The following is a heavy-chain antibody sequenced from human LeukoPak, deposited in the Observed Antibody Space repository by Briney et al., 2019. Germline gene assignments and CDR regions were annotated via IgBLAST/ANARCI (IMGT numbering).Heavy chain of an antibody. V-gene: IGHV4-38-2*01. CDR1: SYSNSSGSY. D-gene: IGHD4-17*01. J-gene: IGHJ4*02. Sequence: SETLSLTRAFSSYSNSSGSYWGWIRQCPGKGLEWVGSIFHSGNSYYNPSLKSRLTMSVDTSKNKFSLKLTSVTAADTALYYCARVTYVDDMLYQYFDYWGQGILVTVSS. CDR2: IFHSGNS. CDR3: ARVTYVDDMLYQYFDY.